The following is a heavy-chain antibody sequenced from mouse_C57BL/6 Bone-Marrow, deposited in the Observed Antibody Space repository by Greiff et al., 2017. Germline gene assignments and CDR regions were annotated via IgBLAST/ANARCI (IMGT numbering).Heavy chain of an antibody. V-gene: IGHV1-63*01. Sequence: VKLQESGAELVRPGTSVKMSCKASGYTFTNYWIGWAKQRPGHGLEWIGDIYPGGGYTNYNEKFKGKATLTAYKSSSTAYMQFSSLTAEDSAIYYCARSGHSTLYAMDYWGQGTSVTVSS. CDR2: IYPGGGYT. J-gene: IGHJ4*01. CDR3: ARSGHSTLYAMDY. CDR1: GYTFTNYW. D-gene: IGHD2-5*01.